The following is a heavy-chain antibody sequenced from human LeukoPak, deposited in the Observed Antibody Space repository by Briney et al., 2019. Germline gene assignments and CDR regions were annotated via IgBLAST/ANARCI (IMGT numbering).Heavy chain of an antibody. CDR2: IIPIFGTA. Sequence: ASVKVSCKASGGTFSSYAISWVRQAPGQGLEWMGGIIPIFGTANYAQKFQGRVTITTDESTSTAYMELSSLRSEDTAVYYCARVGYDSSGYYVPEGTNFDYWGQGTLVTVSS. V-gene: IGHV1-69*05. CDR3: ARVGYDSSGYYVPEGTNFDY. CDR1: GGTFSSYA. D-gene: IGHD3-22*01. J-gene: IGHJ4*02.